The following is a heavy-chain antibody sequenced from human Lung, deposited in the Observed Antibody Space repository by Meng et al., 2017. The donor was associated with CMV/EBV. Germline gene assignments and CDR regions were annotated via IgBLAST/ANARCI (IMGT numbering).Heavy chain of an antibody. Sequence: GGSXRLXCAASGFSFSSHGMHWVRQAPGKGLEWVAVIQYDGNTKYFADSVKGRFTISRDNSKNTLYLEMNSLSAEDTAVYYCAKDLLTGINYYYGMAVWGQGTTVTVSS. CDR2: IQYDGNTK. J-gene: IGHJ6*02. V-gene: IGHV3-30*02. CDR1: GFSFSSHG. D-gene: IGHD1-20*01. CDR3: AKDLLTGINYYYGMAV.